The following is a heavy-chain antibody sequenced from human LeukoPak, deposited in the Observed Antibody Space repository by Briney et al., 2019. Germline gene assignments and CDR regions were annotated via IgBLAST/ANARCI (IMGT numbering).Heavy chain of an antibody. V-gene: IGHV1-69*04. CDR1: GGTFSSYA. J-gene: IGHJ4*02. Sequence: ASVKVSCTASGGTFSSYAISWVRQAPGQGLEWMGRIIPILGIANYAQKFQGRVTITADKSTSTAYMELSSLRSEDTAVYYCARARGYSYGYDYWGQGTLVTVSS. D-gene: IGHD5-18*01. CDR3: ARARGYSYGYDY. CDR2: IIPILGIA.